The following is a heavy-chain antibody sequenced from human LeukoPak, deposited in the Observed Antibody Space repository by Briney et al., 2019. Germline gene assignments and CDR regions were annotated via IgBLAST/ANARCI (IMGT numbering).Heavy chain of an antibody. CDR2: IRSKANSYAT. V-gene: IGHV3-73*01. CDR3: TRLVPSSENYYRSGSYSPYYFDY. Sequence: GGSLKLSCAASGFTFSGSAMHWVRQASGKGLEWVGRIRSKANSYATAYAASVKGRFTISRDDSKNTAYLQMNSLKTEDTAVYYCTRLVPSSENYYRSGSYSPYYFDYWGQGTLVTVSS. D-gene: IGHD3-10*01. J-gene: IGHJ4*02. CDR1: GFTFSGSA.